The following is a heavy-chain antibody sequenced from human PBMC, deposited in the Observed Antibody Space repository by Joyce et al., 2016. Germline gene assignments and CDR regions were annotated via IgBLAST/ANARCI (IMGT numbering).Heavy chain of an antibody. CDR2: ISYYGSNK. CDR1: GFTFSIYG. CDR3: AKFFMSATPSPNDAFDI. Sequence: QVQLVESGGGVVQPGMSLRLSCAASGFTFSIYGMHWVRQAPGKGLGWVAVISYYGSNKKYRDSVKGRFTIYRDNSKNTLYLQMNDLRAEDTAVYYCAKFFMSATPSPNDAFDIWGQGTMVTVSS. D-gene: IGHD2-2*01. J-gene: IGHJ3*02. V-gene: IGHV3-30*18.